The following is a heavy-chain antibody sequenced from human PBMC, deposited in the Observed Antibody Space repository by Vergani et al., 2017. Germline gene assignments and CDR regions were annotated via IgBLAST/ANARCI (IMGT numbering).Heavy chain of an antibody. V-gene: IGHV1-69*04. J-gene: IGHJ4*02. CDR2: IIPILGIA. D-gene: IGHD1-26*01. CDR3: ARGHGAVWELSPFDY. CDR1: GGTFSSYA. Sequence: QVQLVQSGAEVKKPGSSVKVSCKASGGTFSSYAISWVRQAPGQGLEWMGRIIPILGIANYAQKFQGRVTITADKSTSTAYMELSSLRSADTAVYYCARGHGAVWELSPFDYWGQGTLVTVSS.